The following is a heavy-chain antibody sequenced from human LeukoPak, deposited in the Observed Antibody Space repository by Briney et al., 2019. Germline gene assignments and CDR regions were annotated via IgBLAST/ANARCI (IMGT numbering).Heavy chain of an antibody. CDR1: GGSISSYY. J-gene: IGHJ6*02. D-gene: IGHD3-22*01. V-gene: IGHV4-59*08. Sequence: SETLSLTCTVSGGSISSYYWSWIRQPPGKGLEWIGYIYYSGSTNYNPSLKSRVTISVDTSKNQFSLKLSSVTAADTAVYYCARYYDGSGYYPDNYYYYGMDVWGQGTTVTVSS. CDR2: IYYSGST. CDR3: ARYYDGSGYYPDNYYYYGMDV.